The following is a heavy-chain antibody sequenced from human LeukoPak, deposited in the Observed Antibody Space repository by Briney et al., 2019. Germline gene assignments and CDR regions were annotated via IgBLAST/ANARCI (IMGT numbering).Heavy chain of an antibody. Sequence: GGSLRLSYAASGFTFDAYAMSWVRQAPGKGLEWVSFISTSSSYIHYADSVKGRFTISRDNAKNSLYLQMNSLRAEDTAVYYCARESGYHGSGFDPWGQGTLVTVSS. D-gene: IGHD3-10*01. V-gene: IGHV3-21*01. CDR2: ISTSSSYI. CDR1: GFTFDAYA. J-gene: IGHJ5*02. CDR3: ARESGYHGSGFDP.